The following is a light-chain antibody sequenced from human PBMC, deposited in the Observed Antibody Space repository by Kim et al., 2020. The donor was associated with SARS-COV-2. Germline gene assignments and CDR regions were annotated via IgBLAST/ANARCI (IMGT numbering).Light chain of an antibody. CDR2: GKN. J-gene: IGLJ2*01. CDR3: KSRDSSAKMV. Sequence: SSELTQDPAVSVALGQTVRITCQGDSLRNYYASWYQQKPGQAPVLVIYGKNNRPSGIPDRFSGSSSGNTASLTITGAQAEDEADYYCKSRDSSAKMVFGGGTQLTVL. V-gene: IGLV3-19*01. CDR1: SLRNYY.